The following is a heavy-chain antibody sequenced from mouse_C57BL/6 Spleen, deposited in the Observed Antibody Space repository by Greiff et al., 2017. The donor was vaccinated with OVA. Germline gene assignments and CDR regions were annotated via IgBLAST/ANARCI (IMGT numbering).Heavy chain of an antibody. Sequence: EVQRLESGGDLVKPGGSLKLSCAASGFTFSSYGMSWVRQTPDKRLEWVATISSGGSYTYYPDSVKGRFTISRDNAKNTLYLQMSSLKSEDTAMYYCARHGGNSWFAYWGQGTLVTVSA. J-gene: IGHJ3*01. D-gene: IGHD2-1*01. CDR3: ARHGGNSWFAY. V-gene: IGHV5-6*01. CDR2: ISSGGSYT. CDR1: GFTFSSYG.